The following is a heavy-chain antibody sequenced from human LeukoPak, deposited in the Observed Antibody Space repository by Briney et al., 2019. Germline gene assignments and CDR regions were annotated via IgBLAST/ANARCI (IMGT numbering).Heavy chain of an antibody. CDR2: IYHSGST. V-gene: IGHV4-38-2*02. CDR1: GYSISSGYY. CDR3: ARAYNWFDP. J-gene: IGHJ5*02. Sequence: PSETLSLTCTVSGYSISSGYYWGWIRQPPGKGLEWIGSIYHSGSTYYNPSLKSRVTISVDTSKNQFSLKLSSVTAADTAVYYCARAYNWFDPWGQGTLVTVSS.